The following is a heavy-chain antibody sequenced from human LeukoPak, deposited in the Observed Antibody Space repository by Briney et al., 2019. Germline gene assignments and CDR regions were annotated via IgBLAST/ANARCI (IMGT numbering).Heavy chain of an antibody. D-gene: IGHD3-10*01. Sequence: SVKVSCKASGGTFSSYAISWVRQAPGQGLEWMGRIIPILGIANYAQKSQGRVTITADKSTSTAYMELSSLRSEDTAVYYCARERGSREGSGPLGHYYYYYYGMDVWGQGTTVTVSS. CDR3: ARERGSREGSGPLGHYYYYYYGMDV. J-gene: IGHJ6*02. CDR2: IIPILGIA. V-gene: IGHV1-69*04. CDR1: GGTFSSYA.